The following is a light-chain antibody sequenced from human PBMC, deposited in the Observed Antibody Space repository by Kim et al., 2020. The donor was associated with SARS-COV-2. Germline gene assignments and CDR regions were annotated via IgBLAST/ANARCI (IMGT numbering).Light chain of an antibody. CDR1: QSFTNY. CDR3: QQSYSSPLT. Sequence: SASVGDRVTITCRASQSFTNYLNWYKQKPGKAPNLLIYATSNLQSGVPSRFSGSISGTDFTLTISNLQPEDCATYYCQQSYSSPLTFGAGTKLEI. V-gene: IGKV1-39*01. CDR2: ATS. J-gene: IGKJ4*01.